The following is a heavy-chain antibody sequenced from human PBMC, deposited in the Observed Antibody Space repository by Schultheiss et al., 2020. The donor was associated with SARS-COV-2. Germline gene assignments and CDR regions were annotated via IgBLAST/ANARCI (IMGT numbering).Heavy chain of an antibody. CDR3: ARDRDCSSTSCYEYFQH. J-gene: IGHJ1*01. V-gene: IGHV1-2*02. CDR1: GYTFTGYY. CDR2: INPNSGGT. Sequence: ASVKVSCKASGYTFTGYYMHWVRQAPGQGLEWMGWINPNSGGTNYAQKFQGRVTMTRDTSISTAYMELSRLRSEDTAVYYCARDRDCSSTSCYEYFQHWGQGTLVTVSS. D-gene: IGHD2-2*01.